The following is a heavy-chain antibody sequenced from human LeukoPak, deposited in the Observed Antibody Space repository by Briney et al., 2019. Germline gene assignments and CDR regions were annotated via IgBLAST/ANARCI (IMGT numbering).Heavy chain of an antibody. CDR3: ARTGSSSWFGWFDP. Sequence: SETLSLTCAVYGGSFSGYYWSWIRQPPGKGLEWIGENNHSGSTNYNPSLKSRVTISVDTSKNQFSLKLSSVTAADTAVYYCARTGSSSWFGWFDPWGQGTLVTVSS. CDR2: NNHSGST. D-gene: IGHD6-13*01. CDR1: GGSFSGYY. V-gene: IGHV4-34*01. J-gene: IGHJ5*02.